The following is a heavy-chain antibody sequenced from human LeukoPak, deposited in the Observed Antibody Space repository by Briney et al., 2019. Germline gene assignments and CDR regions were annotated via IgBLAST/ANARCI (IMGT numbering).Heavy chain of an antibody. CDR1: GYTFTGYY. CDR3: ARAYYDSSGYPTY. Sequence: ASVKVSCKASGYTFTGYYMHWVRQAPGQGLEWMGWINPNSGGTNYAQKFQGRVTMTRDTSISTAYMELSRLRSDDTAVYYCARAYYDSSGYPTYWGQGTLVTVSS. J-gene: IGHJ4*02. CDR2: INPNSGGT. V-gene: IGHV1-2*02. D-gene: IGHD3-22*01.